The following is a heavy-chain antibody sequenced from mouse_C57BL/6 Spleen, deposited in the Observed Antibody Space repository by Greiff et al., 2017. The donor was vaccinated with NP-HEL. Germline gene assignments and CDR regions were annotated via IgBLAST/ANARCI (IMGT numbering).Heavy chain of an antibody. D-gene: IGHD1-1*01. Sequence: VQLQQPGAELVKPGASVKLSCKASGYTFTSYWMQWVKQRPGQGLEWIGEIDPSDSYTNYNQKFKGKATLTVDTSSSTAYMQLSSLTSEDSAVYYCAITTVVAVDYWGQGTTLTVSS. CDR2: IDPSDSYT. J-gene: IGHJ2*01. CDR1: GYTFTSYW. V-gene: IGHV1-50*01. CDR3: AITTVVAVDY.